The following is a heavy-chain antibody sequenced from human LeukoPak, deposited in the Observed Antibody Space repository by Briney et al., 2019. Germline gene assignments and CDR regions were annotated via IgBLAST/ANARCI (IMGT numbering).Heavy chain of an antibody. Sequence: SGTLSLTCAVSGASISNTDWWSWVRQPPGKGLEWIGEIYHSGTTNYNPSLKSRVTISVDKSKNQFSLNLSSVTAADTAVYYCARASSGSYSRYFDYWGQGTRVTVSS. CDR1: GASISNTDW. V-gene: IGHV4-4*02. CDR2: IYHSGTT. D-gene: IGHD1-26*01. CDR3: ARASSGSYSRYFDY. J-gene: IGHJ4*02.